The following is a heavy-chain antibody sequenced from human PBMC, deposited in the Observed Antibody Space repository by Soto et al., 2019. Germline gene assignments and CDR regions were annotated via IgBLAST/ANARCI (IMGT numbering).Heavy chain of an antibody. Sequence: EVQLVESGGGLVKPGGSLRLSCAASGFTFSNAWMSWVRQAPGKGLAWVGRIKSKTDGGTTDYAAPVKGRFTISRDDSKNTLYLQMNSLKTEDTAVYYCTTEVGDIVVVPAASDAFDIWGQGTMVTVSS. J-gene: IGHJ3*02. CDR3: TTEVGDIVVVPAASDAFDI. D-gene: IGHD2-2*01. CDR1: GFTFSNAW. V-gene: IGHV3-15*01. CDR2: IKSKTDGGTT.